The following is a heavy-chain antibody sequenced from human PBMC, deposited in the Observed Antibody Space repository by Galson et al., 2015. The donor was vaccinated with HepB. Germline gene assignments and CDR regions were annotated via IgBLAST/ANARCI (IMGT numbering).Heavy chain of an antibody. CDR1: GHSFASYT. D-gene: IGHD1-26*01. Sequence: SVKVSCKASGHSFASYTINWVRQAPGQGLEWMGWMNPNSENTDYAPKFQGRVTMTRNTSISTTYMELSSLRSDDTAVYYCALRQSWGNLGEFDYWGQGTLVAVSS. CDR2: MNPNSENT. V-gene: IGHV1-8*01. J-gene: IGHJ4*02. CDR3: ALRQSWGNLGEFDY.